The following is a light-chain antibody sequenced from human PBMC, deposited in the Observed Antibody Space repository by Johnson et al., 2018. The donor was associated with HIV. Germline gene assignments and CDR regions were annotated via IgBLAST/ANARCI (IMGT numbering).Light chain of an antibody. CDR3: GTWDNSLSAYV. J-gene: IGLJ1*01. CDR1: SSNIGKNY. Sequence: QSVLTQPPSVSAAPGQKVSISCSGSSSNIGKNYVSWYQQFPGTAPKLLIYENNKRPSGIPDRFSGSKSGTSATLGITGLQTGDEADYYCGTWDNSLSAYVFGTGTKVTVL. CDR2: ENN. V-gene: IGLV1-51*02.